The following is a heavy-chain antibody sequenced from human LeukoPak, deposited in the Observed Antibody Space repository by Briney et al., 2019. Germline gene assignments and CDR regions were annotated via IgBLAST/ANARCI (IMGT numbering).Heavy chain of an antibody. CDR1: GYTFTSYD. V-gene: IGHV1-8*02. J-gene: IGHJ1*01. CDR3: GVPSHSRGWYGASAPDFQH. Sequence: ASVKVSFKASGYTFTSYDTNWVRQATGQGLEWMGWVNPNSGNTGYAQKFQGRVTMTTNTSISTAYMELSSLRCEGTAGYYWGVPSHSRGWYGASAPDFQHWGEGTLVTVSS. CDR2: VNPNSGNT. D-gene: IGHD6-19*01.